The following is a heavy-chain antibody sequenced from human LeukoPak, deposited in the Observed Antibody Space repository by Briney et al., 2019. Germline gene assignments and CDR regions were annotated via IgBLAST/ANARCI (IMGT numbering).Heavy chain of an antibody. Sequence: PSETLSLTCTVSGGSISSSSYYWGWIRQPPGKGLEWIGSIYYSGSTYYNPSLKSRVTISVDTSKNQFSLKLSSVTAADTAVYYCAGHSGPPYYFDYWGRGTLVTVSS. CDR1: GGSISSSSYY. CDR2: IYYSGST. D-gene: IGHD3-10*01. CDR3: AGHSGPPYYFDY. J-gene: IGHJ4*02. V-gene: IGHV4-39*01.